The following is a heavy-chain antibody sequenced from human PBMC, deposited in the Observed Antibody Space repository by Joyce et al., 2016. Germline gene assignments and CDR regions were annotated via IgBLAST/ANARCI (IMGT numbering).Heavy chain of an antibody. CDR1: SGPFSGFF. CDR3: ARSQWLAPLMY. J-gene: IGHJ4*02. Sequence: QVQLQQWRAGLLKTSETLSLTCAVYSGPFSGFFWSWVRQPPGKGLEWIGDITNSGATHYNPSLKSRLTMSVDTSRKEFSLKLSSVTVADTAMYYCARSQWLAPLMYWGQGTPVTVSS. CDR2: ITNSGAT. V-gene: IGHV4-34*02. D-gene: IGHD6-19*01.